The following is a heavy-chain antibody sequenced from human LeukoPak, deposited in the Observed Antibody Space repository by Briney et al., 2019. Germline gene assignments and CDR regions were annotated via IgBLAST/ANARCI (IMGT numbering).Heavy chain of an antibody. CDR2: IIPILGIA. J-gene: IGHJ3*02. CDR1: GGTFSSYA. V-gene: IGHV1-69*04. Sequence: GASVKVSCKASGGTFSSYAISWVRQAPGQGLEWMGRIIPILGIANYAQKFQGRVTMTRDTSTSTVYMELSSLRSEDTAVYYCARDPTTGTTGDAFDIWGQGTMVTVSS. D-gene: IGHD1-1*01. CDR3: ARDPTTGTTGDAFDI.